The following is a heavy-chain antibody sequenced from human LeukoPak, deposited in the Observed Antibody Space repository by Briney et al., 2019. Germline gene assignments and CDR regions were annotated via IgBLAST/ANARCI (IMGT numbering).Heavy chain of an antibody. D-gene: IGHD1-26*01. Sequence: GGSLRLSCAASGFSFSSYWMSWVRQAPGRGLEWVANIKEDGSEKNYVDSVKGRFTISRDNAKNSLYLQMNTLRAEDTAVYYCGRSGIVTTAVPFWGQGTLVTVSS. J-gene: IGHJ4*02. CDR3: GRSGIVTTAVPF. CDR2: IKEDGSEK. V-gene: IGHV3-7*01. CDR1: GFSFSSYW.